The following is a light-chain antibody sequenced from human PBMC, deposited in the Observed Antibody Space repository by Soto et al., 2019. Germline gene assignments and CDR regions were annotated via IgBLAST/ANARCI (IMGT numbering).Light chain of an antibody. Sequence: DIQMTQSPSTLSASVGDRVTITCRPSQSISSWLAWYQQKPGKAPKLLIYKASSLESGVPSRFSGSGSGTEFTLTLSSLQPDDFATYYCQHYDSYPLTFGGGTRVEIK. CDR2: KAS. V-gene: IGKV1-5*03. CDR3: QHYDSYPLT. CDR1: QSISSW. J-gene: IGKJ4*01.